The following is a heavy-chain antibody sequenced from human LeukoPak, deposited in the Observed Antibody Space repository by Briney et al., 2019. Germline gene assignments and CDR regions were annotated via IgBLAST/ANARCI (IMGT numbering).Heavy chain of an antibody. CDR3: ARDASASLDC. J-gene: IGHJ4*02. V-gene: IGHV3-72*01. CDR2: TKNKANSYTT. D-gene: IGHD2-2*01. CDR1: GFTFGDHY. Sequence: GGSLRLSCAASGFTFGDHYMDWVRQAPGKGLEWVSRTKNKANSYTTQYAASVKGRFTVSRDDSKNSLSLQMNNLETEDTAVYYCARDASASLDCWGQGTLVTVSS.